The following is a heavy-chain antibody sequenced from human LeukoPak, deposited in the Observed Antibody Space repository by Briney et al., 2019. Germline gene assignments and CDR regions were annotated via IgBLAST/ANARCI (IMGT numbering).Heavy chain of an antibody. Sequence: SVKVSCKASGGTFSSYAISWVRQAPGQGLEWMGGIIPIFGTVNYAQKYQGRVTITTDEYTSTAYMELSSLRSEDTAVYYCARDRPSGYYQYYFDYWGQGTLVTVSS. CDR1: GGTFSSYA. D-gene: IGHD3-22*01. CDR3: ARDRPSGYYQYYFDY. V-gene: IGHV1-69*05. CDR2: IIPIFGTV. J-gene: IGHJ4*02.